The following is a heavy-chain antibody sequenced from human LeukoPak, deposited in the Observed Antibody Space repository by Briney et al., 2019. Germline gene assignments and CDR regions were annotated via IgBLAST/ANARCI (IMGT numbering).Heavy chain of an antibody. Sequence: GGSLRLSCAASGFTSGDYGMGWVRQAPGKGLEWVSSITGRSTYIYYADSVKGRFTISRDNAKNSVYLQMNSLRVEDTAVYYCARDPPGDYGMDVWGRGTPVTVSS. V-gene: IGHV3-21*01. J-gene: IGHJ6*02. CDR2: ITGRSTYI. CDR1: GFTSGDYG. CDR3: ARDPPGDYGMDV. D-gene: IGHD2-21*01.